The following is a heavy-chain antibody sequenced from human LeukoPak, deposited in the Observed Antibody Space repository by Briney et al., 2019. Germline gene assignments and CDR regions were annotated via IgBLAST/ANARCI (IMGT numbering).Heavy chain of an antibody. CDR1: GFTFSSYA. CDR2: ISGSGGRT. D-gene: IGHD3-9*01. V-gene: IGHV3-23*01. CDR3: ARAGSRYFDWLLSFVY. Sequence: PGGSLRLSCAGSGFTFSSYAMSWVRQAPGRGLEWVSVISGSGGRTDYADSVKGRFTISRDNSKDTLYLQMNSLRAEDTAVYYCARAGSRYFDWLLSFVYWGQGTLVTVSS. J-gene: IGHJ4*02.